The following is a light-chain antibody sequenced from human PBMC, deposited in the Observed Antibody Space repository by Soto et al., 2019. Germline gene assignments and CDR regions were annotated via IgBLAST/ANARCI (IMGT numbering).Light chain of an antibody. CDR1: SSDIGGYNY. CDR3: SSYTNSDTWV. CDR2: EVS. V-gene: IGLV2-14*01. J-gene: IGLJ3*02. Sequence: QSVLSQPASVSGSPGQSITISCTGSSSDIGGYNYVSWYQQYPGKAPKLMIYEVSNRPSGISNRFSASKSGNTVSLTISGLQAEDESDYYCSSYTNSDTWVFGGGTKVTVL.